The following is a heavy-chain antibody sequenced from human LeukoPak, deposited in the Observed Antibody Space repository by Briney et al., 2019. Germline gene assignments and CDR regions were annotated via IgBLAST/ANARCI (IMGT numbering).Heavy chain of an antibody. Sequence: PGGSLRLSCAASGFTFSRYWMNWVRQAPGKGLEWVANIKQDGSEKYYVDSVKGRFTISRDNAKNSLYLQMNSLRGEETAVYYCAREHYDSSSCELGLDHWGQGTLVTVSS. D-gene: IGHD3-22*01. V-gene: IGHV3-7*01. CDR3: AREHYDSSSCELGLDH. CDR1: GFTFSRYW. J-gene: IGHJ4*02. CDR2: IKQDGSEK.